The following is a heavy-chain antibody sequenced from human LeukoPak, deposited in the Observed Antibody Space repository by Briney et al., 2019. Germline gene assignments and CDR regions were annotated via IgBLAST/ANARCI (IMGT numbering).Heavy chain of an antibody. D-gene: IGHD3-22*01. CDR1: GFTFDDYA. CDR2: ISWNSGSI. J-gene: IGHJ5*02. V-gene: IGHV3-9*01. Sequence: GRSLRLSCAASGFTFDDYAMHWARQAPRKGLEWVSGISWNSGSIGYADSVKGRFTISRDNAKNSLYLQMNSLRAEDTALYYCAKGSSGYYNWFDPWGQGTLVTVSS. CDR3: AKGSSGYYNWFDP.